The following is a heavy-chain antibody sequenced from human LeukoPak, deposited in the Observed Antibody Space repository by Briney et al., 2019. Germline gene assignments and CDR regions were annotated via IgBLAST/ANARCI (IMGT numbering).Heavy chain of an antibody. J-gene: IGHJ4*02. D-gene: IGHD6-13*01. Sequence: GSSVKVSCKASGGTLSNYAISWVRQAPGQGLEWMGGIIPIFGTANYAQKFQARVTITADESTNTAYMELSSLRSEDTAVYYCARGRVPGSSCHDYWGQGTLVTVSS. CDR2: IIPIFGTA. CDR3: ARGRVPGSSCHDY. V-gene: IGHV1-69*01. CDR1: GGTLSNYA.